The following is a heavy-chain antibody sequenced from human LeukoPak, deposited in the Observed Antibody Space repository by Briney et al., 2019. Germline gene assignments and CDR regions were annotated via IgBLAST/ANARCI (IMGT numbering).Heavy chain of an antibody. Sequence: ASVKVSCKSSGFTFTDEYIHWVRQAPGQGLEWMGWINPYSGAINYAQKFQGRVTLTRDTSISTAYMELSRLTSGDTAVYYCARDPKPQLLFDYWGQGTLVTVSS. V-gene: IGHV1-2*02. CDR2: INPYSGAI. D-gene: IGHD2-2*01. J-gene: IGHJ4*02. CDR3: ARDPKPQLLFDY. CDR1: GFTFTDEY.